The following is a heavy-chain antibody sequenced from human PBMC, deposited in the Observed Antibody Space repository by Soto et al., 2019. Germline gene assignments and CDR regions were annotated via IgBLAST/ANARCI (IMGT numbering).Heavy chain of an antibody. V-gene: IGHV4-59*08. CDR2: IYYSGST. D-gene: IGHD6-19*01. CDR1: GGSISSYY. CDR3: ARHPHWYSSGWYHFDY. Sequence: SETLSLTCTVSGGSISSYYWSWIRQPPGKGLEWIGYIYYSGSTNYNPSLKSRVTISVDTSKNQFSLKLSSVTAADTAVYYCARHPHWYSSGWYHFDYWGQGTLVTVSS. J-gene: IGHJ4*02.